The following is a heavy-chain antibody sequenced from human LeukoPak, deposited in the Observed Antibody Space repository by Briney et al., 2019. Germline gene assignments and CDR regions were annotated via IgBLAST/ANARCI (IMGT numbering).Heavy chain of an antibody. V-gene: IGHV3-48*04. CDR1: GFTFSSYA. D-gene: IGHD5-18*01. J-gene: IGHJ4*02. CDR3: ARGWVDTAMSD. Sequence: GGSLRLSCAASGFTFSSYAMAWVRQAPGKGLEWVSYISSSSSSSYYADSVKGRFTISRDNAKNSLYLQINSLRAEDTAVYHCARGWVDTAMSDWGQGTLVTVSS. CDR2: ISSSSSSS.